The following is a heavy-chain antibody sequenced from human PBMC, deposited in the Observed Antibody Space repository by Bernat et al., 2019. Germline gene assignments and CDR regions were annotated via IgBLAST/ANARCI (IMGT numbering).Heavy chain of an antibody. J-gene: IGHJ2*01. Sequence: QVLLQQWGAGLLKPSETLSLTCAVYSGPFSGYYWSWVRQPPGKGLEWIGEINHGGSTTYIPSLKNRVTISVDTSKNQFSLKLTSVTAADTAVYYCARGYGDYASQYFDLWGRGTLVTVSS. D-gene: IGHD4-17*01. CDR2: INHGGST. CDR3: ARGYGDYASQYFDL. CDR1: SGPFSGYY. V-gene: IGHV4-34*01.